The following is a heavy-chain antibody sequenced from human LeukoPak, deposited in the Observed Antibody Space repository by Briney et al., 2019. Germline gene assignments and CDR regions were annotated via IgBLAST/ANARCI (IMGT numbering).Heavy chain of an antibody. V-gene: IGHV1-3*01. D-gene: IGHD3-3*01. CDR2: INAGNGNT. CDR1: GYTFTSYA. Sequence: ASVKVSCKASGYTFTSYAMHWVRQAPGQRLEWMGWINAGNGNTKYSQKFQGRVTITRDTSASTAYMELSSLRSEDTAVYYCARDLLAYYDFWSGSDYWGQGTLVTVSS. CDR3: ARDLLAYYDFWSGSDY. J-gene: IGHJ4*02.